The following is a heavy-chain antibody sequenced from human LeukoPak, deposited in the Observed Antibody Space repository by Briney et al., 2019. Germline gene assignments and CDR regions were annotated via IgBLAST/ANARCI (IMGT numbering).Heavy chain of an antibody. D-gene: IGHD1-26*01. Sequence: ASVNVSCRASGYTLTDYYLHWVRRAPGQGLKWVGWINPNSGGTNYAQKFQGRVTMTRDTSISTAYMELSRLRSDDTAVYYCASGGTDGSYYDHGYWGQGTLVTVSS. CDR1: GYTLTDYY. CDR3: ASGGTDGSYYDHGY. J-gene: IGHJ4*02. V-gene: IGHV1-2*02. CDR2: INPNSGGT.